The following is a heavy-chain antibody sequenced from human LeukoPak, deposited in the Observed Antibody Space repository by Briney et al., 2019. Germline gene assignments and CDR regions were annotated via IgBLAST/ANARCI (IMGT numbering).Heavy chain of an antibody. CDR2: INHSGSN. CDR1: SGSFSGYY. V-gene: IGHV4-34*01. D-gene: IGHD3-22*01. J-gene: IGHJ4*02. Sequence: PSETLSLTCAVYSGSFSGYYWGWMRQPPGKGLVWIGEINHSGSNNYNPSLKRRVTISVNTSNNQFYLKLSYVNAAETAFYYNATGGGSRITMKSIHSWGKGNLVTVSS. CDR3: ATGGGSRITMKSIHS.